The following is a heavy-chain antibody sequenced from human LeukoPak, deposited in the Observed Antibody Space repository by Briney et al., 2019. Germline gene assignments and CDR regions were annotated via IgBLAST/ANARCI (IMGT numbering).Heavy chain of an antibody. CDR2: ISSSGSTI. J-gene: IGHJ6*02. CDR1: GFTFSDYY. CDR3: ARDYGDYGWVQYYYYYYGMDV. D-gene: IGHD4-17*01. Sequence: GGSLRLSCAASGFTFSDYYMSWIRQAPGKGLEWVSYISSSGSTIYYADSVKGRFTISRDNAKNSPYLQMNSLRAEDTAVYYCARDYGDYGWVQYYYYYYGMDVWGQGTTVTVSS. V-gene: IGHV3-11*01.